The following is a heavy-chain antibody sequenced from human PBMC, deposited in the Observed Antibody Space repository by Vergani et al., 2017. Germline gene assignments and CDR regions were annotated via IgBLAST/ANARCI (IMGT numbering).Heavy chain of an antibody. V-gene: IGHV4-31*03. J-gene: IGHJ2*01. Sequence: QVQLQESGPGLVKPSQTLSLTCSVSGDSISSGVYYWNWIRQHPGKGLEWIGYIYSTGSTHHNPSLRRRINMSVDTSKNQFSLKLNSVTAADTAMYYCARPRQPGGNSHWYFDLWGRGTLVSVSS. D-gene: IGHD4-23*01. CDR2: IYSTGST. CDR1: GDSISSGVYY. CDR3: ARPRQPGGNSHWYFDL.